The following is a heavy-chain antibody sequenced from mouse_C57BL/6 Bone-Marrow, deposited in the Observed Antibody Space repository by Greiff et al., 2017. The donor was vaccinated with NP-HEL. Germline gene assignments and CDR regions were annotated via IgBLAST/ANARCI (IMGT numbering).Heavy chain of an antibody. Sequence: QVTLKESGPELVKPGASVKISCKASGYAFSSSWMNWVKQRPGKGLEWIGRIYPGDGDTNYNGKFKGKATLTADKSSSTAYMQLSSLTSEDSAVYFCARGAYYSNYWGQGTTLTVSS. D-gene: IGHD2-5*01. V-gene: IGHV1-82*01. CDR1: GYAFSSSW. CDR3: ARGAYYSNY. CDR2: IYPGDGDT. J-gene: IGHJ2*01.